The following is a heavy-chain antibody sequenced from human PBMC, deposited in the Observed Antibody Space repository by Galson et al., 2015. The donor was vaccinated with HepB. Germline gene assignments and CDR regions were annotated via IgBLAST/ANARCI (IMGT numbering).Heavy chain of an antibody. Sequence: SVKVSCRASGYTFFTNYIHWVRQAPGQGLEWMGIINPSGGPTSYAQKFQGRVTMTRDTSTSTVFMELSSLRSEDTAVYYCARGIVGATYYYYGMDVWGQGTTVTVSS. J-gene: IGHJ6*02. CDR2: INPSGGPT. V-gene: IGHV1-46*01. CDR3: ARGIVGATYYYYGMDV. CDR1: GYTFFTNY. D-gene: IGHD1-26*01.